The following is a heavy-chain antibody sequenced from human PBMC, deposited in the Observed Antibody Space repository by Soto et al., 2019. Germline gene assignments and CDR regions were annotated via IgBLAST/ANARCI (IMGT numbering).Heavy chain of an antibody. CDR2: ISGSGGST. CDR1: GFTFSSYA. CDR3: AKDHVPSIVVVVNALSDY. D-gene: IGHD2-15*01. J-gene: IGHJ4*02. Sequence: GGSLRLSCAASGFTFSSYAMSWVRQAPGKGLEWVSAISGSGGSTYYADSVKGRFTISRDNSKNTLYLQMNSLRAEDTAVHYCAKDHVPSIVVVVNALSDYWGQGTLVTVSS. V-gene: IGHV3-23*01.